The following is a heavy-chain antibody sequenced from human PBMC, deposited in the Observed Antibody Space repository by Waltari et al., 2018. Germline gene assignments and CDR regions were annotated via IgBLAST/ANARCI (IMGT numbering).Heavy chain of an antibody. D-gene: IGHD3-10*01. V-gene: IGHV1-18*01. CDR3: GRVGVQSGADY. CDR1: GYTFTSYT. CDR2: INTLTGNT. J-gene: IGHJ4*02. Sequence: QVHLVQSGAEMKKPGASVSVSCKASGYTFTSYTIPWVRQAPGQGLEWMGWINTLTGNTDYAKNLQGRVTMTADTSTDTAYMELSNLSSDDSAVYYCGRVGVQSGADYWGQGTLVTVSS.